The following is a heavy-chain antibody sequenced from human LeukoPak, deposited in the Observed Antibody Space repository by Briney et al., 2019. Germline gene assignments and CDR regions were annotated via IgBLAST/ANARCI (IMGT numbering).Heavy chain of an antibody. Sequence: SETLSLTCTVYGGSINSGTYYWSWIRQPAGKGLEWIGRIYTSGTTNYNPSLKSRVTISLDTSKNKFSLKLSSVTVADTAVYYCAGSLGYCTSNVCYLKYWGQGTLVTVSS. J-gene: IGHJ4*02. V-gene: IGHV4-61*02. CDR1: GGSINSGTYY. D-gene: IGHD2-8*01. CDR2: IYTSGTT. CDR3: AGSLGYCTSNVCYLKY.